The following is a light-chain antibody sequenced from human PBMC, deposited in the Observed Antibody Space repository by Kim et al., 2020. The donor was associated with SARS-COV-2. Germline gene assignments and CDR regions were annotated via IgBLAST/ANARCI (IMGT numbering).Light chain of an antibody. CDR2: DAS. Sequence: SPGETATLSCRASQSVSSKVAWYQQKPGQAPRLLIYDASTRATGIPARFSGSGSGTDFTLTISSLQSEDLAVYNCQQYDDWPPWTFGQGTKVDIK. J-gene: IGKJ1*01. V-gene: IGKV3-15*01. CDR3: QQYDDWPPWT. CDR1: QSVSSK.